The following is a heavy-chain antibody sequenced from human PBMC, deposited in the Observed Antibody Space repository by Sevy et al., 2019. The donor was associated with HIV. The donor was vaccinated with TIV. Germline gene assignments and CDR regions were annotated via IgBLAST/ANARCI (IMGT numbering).Heavy chain of an antibody. D-gene: IGHD2-15*01. CDR1: GFTFSSYN. V-gene: IGHV3-48*02. Sequence: GGSLRLSCAASGFTFSSYNMNWVRQAPGKGLEWISYISSSSSAIYYADSVKGRFTISRDNAKNSLYLQMNSLRDEDTAVYYYARDPRVLVAASFYYYYYYMDVWGKGTTVTVSS. CDR2: ISSSSSAI. CDR3: ARDPRVLVAASFYYYYYYMDV. J-gene: IGHJ6*03.